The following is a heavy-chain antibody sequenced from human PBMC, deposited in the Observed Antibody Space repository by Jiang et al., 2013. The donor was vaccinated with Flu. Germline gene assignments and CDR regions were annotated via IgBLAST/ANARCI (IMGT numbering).Heavy chain of an antibody. D-gene: IGHD3-3*01. CDR2: ISGSGGST. J-gene: IGHJ4*02. Sequence: ISGSGGSTYYADSVKGRFTISRDNSKNTLYLQMNSLRAEDTAVYYCAKQHDYDFWSGSWDDYWGQGTLVTVSS. V-gene: IGHV3-23*01. CDR3: AKQHDYDFWSGSWDDY.